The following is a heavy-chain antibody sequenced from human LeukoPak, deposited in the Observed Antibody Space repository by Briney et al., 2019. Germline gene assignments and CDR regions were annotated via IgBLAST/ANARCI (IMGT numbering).Heavy chain of an antibody. J-gene: IGHJ5*02. CDR2: IIPIFGTA. CDR3: ASLAYGSGSYYKSWFDP. V-gene: IGHV1-69*01. D-gene: IGHD3-10*01. Sequence: ASVKVSCKASGGTFSSYAISWVRQASGQGLEWMGGIIPIFGTANYAQKFQGRVTITADESTSTAYMELSSLRSEDTAVYYCASLAYGSGSYYKSWFDPWGQGTLVTVSS. CDR1: GGTFSSYA.